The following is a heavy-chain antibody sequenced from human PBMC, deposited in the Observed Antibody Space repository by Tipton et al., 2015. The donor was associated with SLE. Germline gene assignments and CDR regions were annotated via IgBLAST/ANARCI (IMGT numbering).Heavy chain of an antibody. J-gene: IGHJ4*02. V-gene: IGHV3-30*18. CDR3: AKEGIAAAGLGY. CDR2: ISYDGSNK. D-gene: IGHD6-13*01. Sequence: SLRLSCAASGFTFSSYGMHWVRQAPGKGLEWVAVISYDGSNKYYADSVKGRFTISRDNSKNTLYLQMNSLRAEDTAVYYCAKEGIAAAGLGYWGQGTLVTVSS. CDR1: GFTFSSYG.